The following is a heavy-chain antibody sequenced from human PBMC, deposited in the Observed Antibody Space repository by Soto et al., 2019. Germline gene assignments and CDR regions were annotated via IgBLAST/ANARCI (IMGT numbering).Heavy chain of an antibody. J-gene: IGHJ6*02. CDR2: IKSKTDGGTT. V-gene: IGHV3-15*01. CDR3: TTDQGSGYYQYYYYYYGMDV. CDR1: GFTFSNAW. D-gene: IGHD3-3*01. Sequence: PGGSLRLSCAASGFTFSNAWMSWVRQAPGKGLEWVGRIKSKTDGGTTDYAAPVKGRFTISRDDSKNTLYLQMNSLKTEDTAVYYCTTDQGSGYYQYYYYYYGMDVRGQGTTVTVSS.